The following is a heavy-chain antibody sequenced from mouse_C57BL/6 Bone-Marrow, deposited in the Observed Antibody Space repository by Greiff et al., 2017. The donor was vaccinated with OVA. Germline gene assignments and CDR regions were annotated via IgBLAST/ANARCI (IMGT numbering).Heavy chain of an antibody. CDR2: ISDGGSYT. D-gene: IGHD2-4*01. Sequence: EVMLVESGGGLVKPGGSLKLSCAASGFTFSSYAMSWVRQTPEKRLEWVATISDGGSYTYYPDNVKGRFTISRDNAKNNLYLQMSHLKSEDTAMYYCARHYDYYFAYWGQGTLVTVSA. CDR3: ARHYDYYFAY. CDR1: GFTFSSYA. J-gene: IGHJ3*01. V-gene: IGHV5-4*03.